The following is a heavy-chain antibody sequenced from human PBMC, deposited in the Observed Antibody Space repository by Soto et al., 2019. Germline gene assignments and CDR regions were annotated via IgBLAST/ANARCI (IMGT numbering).Heavy chain of an antibody. CDR2: IIPIFATP. CDR3: ARDLSAVKRFESFKYYRMDV. V-gene: IGHV1-69*06. CDR1: GGTFSSNP. J-gene: IGHJ6*02. Sequence: QVQLMQSGAEVRKPGSSVTVSCKASGGTFSSNPISWVRQAPGQGLEWMGGIIPIFATPHYARRFLDRVTLTGDRSTNTAYMERTGLTSEDTARYYCARDLSAVKRFESFKYYRMDVWGQGTTVTVS. D-gene: IGHD3-3*01.